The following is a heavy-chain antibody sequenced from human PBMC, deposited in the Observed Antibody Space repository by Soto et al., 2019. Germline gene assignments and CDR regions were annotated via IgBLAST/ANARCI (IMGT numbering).Heavy chain of an antibody. Sequence: SETLSLTCTVSGGSISSSSYYWGWIRQPPGKGLEWIGSIYYSGSTYYNPSLKSRVTISVDTSKNQFSLKLSSVTAADTAVHYCASQGGGIAAPGTDFDYWGQGTLVTVSS. V-gene: IGHV4-39*01. CDR3: ASQGGGIAAPGTDFDY. CDR2: IYYSGST. D-gene: IGHD6-13*01. J-gene: IGHJ4*02. CDR1: GGSISSSSYY.